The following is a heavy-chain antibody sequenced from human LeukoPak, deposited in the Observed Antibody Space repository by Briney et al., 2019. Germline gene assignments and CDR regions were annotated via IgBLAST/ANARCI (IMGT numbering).Heavy chain of an antibody. D-gene: IGHD6-13*01. J-gene: IGHJ4*02. V-gene: IGHV3-21*01. CDR2: ISSSGSYI. Sequence: GGSLRLSCAASGFTFSSYNMNWVRQAPGKGLEWVSSISSSGSYIYYIDSVKGRFTISRDNAKNSLHLQMNSLRAEDTAVYYCATLKGQQLVAFDYWGQGTLVTVSS. CDR3: ATLKGQQLVAFDY. CDR1: GFTFSSYN.